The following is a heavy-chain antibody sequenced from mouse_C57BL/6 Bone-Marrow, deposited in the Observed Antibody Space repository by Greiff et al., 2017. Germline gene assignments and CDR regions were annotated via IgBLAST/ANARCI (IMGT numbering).Heavy chain of an antibody. CDR3: TRSGSIYGFAY. CDR1: GYTFTDYE. Sequence: QVQLKQSGAELVRPGASVTLSCKASGYTFTDYEMHWVKQTPVHGLEWIGAIDPETGGTAYNQKFKGKAILTADKSSSTAYMELRSLTSEDSAVYYCTRSGSIYGFAYWGQGTLVTVSA. D-gene: IGHD1-1*01. J-gene: IGHJ3*01. CDR2: IDPETGGT. V-gene: IGHV1-15*01.